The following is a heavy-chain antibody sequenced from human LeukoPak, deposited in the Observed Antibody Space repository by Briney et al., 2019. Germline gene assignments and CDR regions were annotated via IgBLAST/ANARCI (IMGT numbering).Heavy chain of an antibody. CDR2: IKQDGSEK. CDR1: GFTFSCYE. Sequence: GGSLRLSCAASGFTFSCYEMNWVRQAPGKGLEWVANIKQDGSEKYYVDSVKGRFTISRDNAKNSLYLQMNSLRAEDTAVYYCARGDALDYWGQGTLVTVSS. V-gene: IGHV3-7*01. CDR3: ARGDALDY. D-gene: IGHD2-2*01. J-gene: IGHJ4*02.